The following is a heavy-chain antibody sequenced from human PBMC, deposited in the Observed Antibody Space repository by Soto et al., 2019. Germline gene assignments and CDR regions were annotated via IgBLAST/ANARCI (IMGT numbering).Heavy chain of an antibody. CDR3: ARSSGTYPPSRYYYGLDV. D-gene: IGHD1-26*01. Sequence: QVQLVQSGVEVKKPGASVKVSCTAHGYNLREYGVSWLRQVPGLGFEWLGWISGDNGDTNYPQKFQARVTMTTDTSTSTAYLDLRSLRSDDTAVYYCARSSGTYPPSRYYYGLDVWGQGTTVTVSS. V-gene: IGHV1-18*01. CDR2: ISGDNGDT. J-gene: IGHJ6*02. CDR1: GYNLREYG.